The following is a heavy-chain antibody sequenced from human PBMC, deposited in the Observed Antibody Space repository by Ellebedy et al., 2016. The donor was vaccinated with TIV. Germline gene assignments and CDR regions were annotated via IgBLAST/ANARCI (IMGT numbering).Heavy chain of an antibody. V-gene: IGHV3-11*01. CDR2: ISSSGTAI. J-gene: IGHJ5*02. D-gene: IGHD1-26*01. Sequence: GGSLRLSGAASGFIFSDYYMSWIRQAPGKGLEWVSYISSSGTAIYYADSVKGRFTISRDNAKNSLYLQMSSLRADDTAVYYCARDTRFIDHQHNWFDPWGQGTLVTVSS. CDR1: GFIFSDYY. CDR3: ARDTRFIDHQHNWFDP.